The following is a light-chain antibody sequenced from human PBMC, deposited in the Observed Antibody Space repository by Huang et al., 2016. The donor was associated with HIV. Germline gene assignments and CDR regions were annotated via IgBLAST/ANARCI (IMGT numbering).Light chain of an antibody. CDR1: QAISNS. Sequence: DIQMTQSPSSLSASVGDGVTITCRASQAISNSLAWYQQKPGKAPKLLIYAASTLQSVVPSRFGGSGSGTDFTLTISSLQPEDVATYYCQKYNSAPLTFGGGTKVEIK. J-gene: IGKJ4*01. V-gene: IGKV1-27*01. CDR2: AAS. CDR3: QKYNSAPLT.